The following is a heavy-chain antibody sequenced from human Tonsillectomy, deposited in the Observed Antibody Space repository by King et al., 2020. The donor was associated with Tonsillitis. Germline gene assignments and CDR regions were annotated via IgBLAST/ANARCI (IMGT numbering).Heavy chain of an antibody. D-gene: IGHD4-17*01. J-gene: IGHJ4*02. CDR1: GFTFSNYD. CDR3: AKAGLTTVTTPIDY. V-gene: IGHV3-23*04. CDR2: ISVSGGVT. Sequence: VQLVESGGDLVQPGSLRLSCAASGFTFSNYDMNWVRQAPGKGLEWVSTISVSGGVTYYADSLKGRFTVSRDNSKNTLYLQMNTLRAEDTAIYYCAKAGLTTVTTPIDYWGQGTLVTVSS.